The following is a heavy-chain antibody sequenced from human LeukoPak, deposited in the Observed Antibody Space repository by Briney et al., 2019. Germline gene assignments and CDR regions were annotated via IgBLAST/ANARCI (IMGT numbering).Heavy chain of an antibody. CDR1: GFIFSSYS. J-gene: IGHJ3*02. D-gene: IGHD5-18*01. V-gene: IGHV3-21*04. CDR3: ARDKRGYSYPRGAFDI. CDR2: IDSSSTYV. Sequence: GGTLRLSCEASGFIFSSYSMSWVRQIPGKGLEWVSSIDSSSTYVYYADSMKGRFTISRDNAKNSLYLQMNSLRAEDTAVYYCARDKRGYSYPRGAFDIWGQGTMVTVSS.